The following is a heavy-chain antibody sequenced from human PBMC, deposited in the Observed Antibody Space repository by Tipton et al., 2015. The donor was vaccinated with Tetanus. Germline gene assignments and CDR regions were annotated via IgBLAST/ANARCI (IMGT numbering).Heavy chain of an antibody. CDR3: TRHGDYDILTGAFDY. Sequence: SLRLSCAASRFTFSGSAMHWVRQASGKGLEWVGRIRSKANSYATAYAASVKGRFTISRDDSKNTAYLQMNSLKTEDTAVYYCTRHGDYDILTGAFDYWGQGTLVTVSS. D-gene: IGHD3-9*01. CDR1: RFTFSGSA. CDR2: IRSKANSYAT. V-gene: IGHV3-73*01. J-gene: IGHJ4*02.